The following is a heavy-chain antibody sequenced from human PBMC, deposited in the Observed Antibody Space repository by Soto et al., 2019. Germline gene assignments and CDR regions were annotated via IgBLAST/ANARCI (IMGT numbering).Heavy chain of an antibody. J-gene: IGHJ4*02. CDR2: IYYSGST. CDR3: ARAVAYYDSSGYIYYFDY. CDR1: GGSISSGGYY. Sequence: SETLSLTCTVSGGSISSGGYYWSWIRQHPGKGLEWIGYIYYSGSTYYNPSLKSRVTISVDTSKNQFSLRLSSVTAADTAVYYCARAVAYYDSSGYIYYFDYWGQGTLVTVSS. V-gene: IGHV4-31*03. D-gene: IGHD3-22*01.